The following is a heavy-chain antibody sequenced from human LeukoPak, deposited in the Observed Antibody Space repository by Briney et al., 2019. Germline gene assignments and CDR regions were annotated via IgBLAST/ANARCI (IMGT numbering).Heavy chain of an antibody. J-gene: IGHJ4*02. CDR1: GGSFSGYY. CDR2: IYHSGST. CDR3: ARGFTVGDQLLKSNYFDY. Sequence: SETLSLTCAVYGGSFSGYYWSWIRQPPGKGLEWIGEIYHSGSTNYNPSLKSRVTISVDTSKNQFSLKLSSVTAADTAVYYCARGFTVGDQLLKSNYFDYWGQGTLVTVSS. D-gene: IGHD2-2*01. V-gene: IGHV4-34*01.